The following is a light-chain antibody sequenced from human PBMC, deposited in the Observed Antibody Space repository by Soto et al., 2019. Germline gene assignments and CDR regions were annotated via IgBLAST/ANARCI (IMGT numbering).Light chain of an antibody. CDR1: SSDVGSYNL. Sequence: QSALTQPASVSGSPGQSITISCTGTSSDVGSYNLVSWYQRHPGKAPKLMIYEGSTRPSGVSNRFSGSKSGNTASLTISGLQAEDEADYYCCSYAGSSTYVFGTGTKVTVL. CDR2: EGS. CDR3: CSYAGSSTYV. J-gene: IGLJ1*01. V-gene: IGLV2-23*01.